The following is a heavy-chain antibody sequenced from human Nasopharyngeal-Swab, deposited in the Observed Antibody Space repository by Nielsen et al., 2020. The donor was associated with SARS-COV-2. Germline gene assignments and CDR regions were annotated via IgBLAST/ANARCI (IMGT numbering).Heavy chain of an antibody. J-gene: IGHJ4*02. V-gene: IGHV3-21*01. CDR3: ARASRGTSTRTFDY. CDR2: ISSSSYI. D-gene: IGHD1-1*01. Sequence: GESLKISCAASGFTFSSYSMNWVRQAPGKGLEWVSSISSSSYIYYAGSVKGRFTISRDNAKNSLYLQMNSLRAEDTAVYYCARASRGTSTRTFDYWGQGTLVTVSS. CDR1: GFTFSSYS.